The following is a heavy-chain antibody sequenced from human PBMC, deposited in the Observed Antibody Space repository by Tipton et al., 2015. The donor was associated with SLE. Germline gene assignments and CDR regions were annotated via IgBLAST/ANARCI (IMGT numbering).Heavy chain of an antibody. CDR1: GYTFTGYF. D-gene: IGHD6-13*01. J-gene: IGHJ4*02. V-gene: IGHV1-2*04. Sequence: QSGPEVKKPGASLRVSCKASGYTFTGYFIDWVRQAPGQGPEWMGRINPNTGGTKYVQKFQGWVTMTTDTSVSTAYMEVNRLTYDVTAVYYCARGYASWYSDYWSQGTLVTVSS. CDR3: ARGYASWYSDY. CDR2: INPNTGGT.